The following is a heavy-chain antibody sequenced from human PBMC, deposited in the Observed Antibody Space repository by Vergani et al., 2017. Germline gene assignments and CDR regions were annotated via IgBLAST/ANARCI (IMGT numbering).Heavy chain of an antibody. CDR2: IFYSGTT. V-gene: IGHV4-31*11. J-gene: IGHJ6*03. CDR1: GGSISSGDHC. CDR3: ARVDTQVPATSHFYYMDV. Sequence: QVQLQESCPGVVKPSQTLSLTFAVSGGSISSGDHCWTWIRQRPGKGLGWIGYIFYSGTTYDNPSLRSRLTISVDTSQNQFSLKLRSVTAADTAVYYCARVDTQVPATSHFYYMDVWGKGTTVVVSS. D-gene: IGHD6-25*01.